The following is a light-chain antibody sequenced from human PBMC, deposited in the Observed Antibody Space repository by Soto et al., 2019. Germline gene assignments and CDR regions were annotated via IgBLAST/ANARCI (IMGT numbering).Light chain of an antibody. CDR3: AVWDDSLNGVV. Sequence: QSVVTQAPSASGTPGQRGTISCSGRSSNIGSNTVYWYQQLPGTAPKLLIYSNNQRPSGVPERFSGSQSGTSASLAINGLQSEDEAEYYCAVWDDSLNGVVFGGGTKVTVL. V-gene: IGLV1-44*01. J-gene: IGLJ2*01. CDR2: SNN. CDR1: SSNIGSNT.